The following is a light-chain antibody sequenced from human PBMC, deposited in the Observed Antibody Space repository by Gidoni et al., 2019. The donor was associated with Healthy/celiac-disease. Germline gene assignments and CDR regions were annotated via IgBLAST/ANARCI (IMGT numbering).Light chain of an antibody. J-gene: IGLJ2*01. V-gene: IGLV2-14*01. CDR2: EVS. Sequence: QSALTQPASVSGSPGQSITISCTGTSSDVGGYNYVSWYQQHPGKAPKLMIYEVSNRPSGVPDRFSGSKSGNTASLTISGLQAEDEADYYSTSYTTSSTLVFGGGTKLTVL. CDR3: TSYTTSSTLV. CDR1: SSDVGGYNY.